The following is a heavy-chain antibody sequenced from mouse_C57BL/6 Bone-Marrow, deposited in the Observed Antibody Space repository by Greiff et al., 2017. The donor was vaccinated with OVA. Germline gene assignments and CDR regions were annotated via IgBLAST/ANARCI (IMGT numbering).Heavy chain of an antibody. CDR2: INSDGGST. Sequence: EVMLVESGGGLVQPGESLKLSCESNEYEFPSHDMSWVRKTPEKRLELVAAINSDGGSTYYPDTMERRFIISRDNTKKTLYLQMSRLRSEDTALYYCARFHYYGSRGAMDYWGQGTSVTVSS. D-gene: IGHD1-1*01. CDR3: ARFHYYGSRGAMDY. V-gene: IGHV5-2*01. CDR1: EYEFPSHD. J-gene: IGHJ4*01.